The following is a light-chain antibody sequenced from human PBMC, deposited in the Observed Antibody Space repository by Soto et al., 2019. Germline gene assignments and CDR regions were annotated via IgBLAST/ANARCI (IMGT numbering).Light chain of an antibody. CDR3: QQLSHYPYT. CDR2: DSS. V-gene: IGKV1-9*01. Sequence: DIQLTQSPSFLSASVEDRDTISCRASYDISSSLAWYQQEPGKPPNLLIYDSSTLQTGVPSRFTGSGSGRKFTLTISGLQFGDFATYFCQQLSHYPYTFGQGTKLEI. CDR1: YDISSS. J-gene: IGKJ2*01.